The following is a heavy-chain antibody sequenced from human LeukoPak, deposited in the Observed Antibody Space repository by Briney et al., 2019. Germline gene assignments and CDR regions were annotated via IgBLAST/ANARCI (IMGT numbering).Heavy chain of an antibody. Sequence: PSETLSLTRTVSGGSISSSPYYWGWIRQPPGQGLEWIGSVYYSGNTYYNPSLKSRVTMSVDTSKNQFSLKLSSVTAADTAVYYCARRKIAFGGVIVPFDHWGQGTLVTVSS. V-gene: IGHV4-39*01. CDR3: ARRKIAFGGVIVPFDH. CDR1: GGSISSSPYY. D-gene: IGHD3-16*02. J-gene: IGHJ4*02. CDR2: VYYSGNT.